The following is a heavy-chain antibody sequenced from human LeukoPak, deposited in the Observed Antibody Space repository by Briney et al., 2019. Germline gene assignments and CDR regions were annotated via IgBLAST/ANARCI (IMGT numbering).Heavy chain of an antibody. Sequence: SVKVSCKASGGTFSSYAISWVRQAPGQGLEWMGRIIPILGIANYAQKFQGRVTITADKSTSTAYLELSSLRSEDTAVYYCARGSPYCSSTSCSYSYYYYMDVWGKGTTVTVSS. J-gene: IGHJ6*03. CDR2: IIPILGIA. CDR3: ARGSPYCSSTSCSYSYYYYMDV. CDR1: GGTFSSYA. D-gene: IGHD2-2*01. V-gene: IGHV1-69*04.